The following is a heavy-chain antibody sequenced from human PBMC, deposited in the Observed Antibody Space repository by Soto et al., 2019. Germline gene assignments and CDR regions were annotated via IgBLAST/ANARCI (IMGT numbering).Heavy chain of an antibody. CDR2: INPKSGGT. D-gene: IGHD2-8*01. CDR3: ARGDSTDCSNGVCSFFDNPDMDV. J-gene: IGHJ6*02. V-gene: IGHV1-2*04. CDR1: GYSFTDYH. Sequence: ASVKVSCTASGYSFTDYHIHWVRQAPGQGLEWLGRINPKSGGTSTAQKFQGWVTMTTDTSISTASMELTRLTSDDTAIYYCARGDSTDCSNGVCSFFDNPDMDVGG.